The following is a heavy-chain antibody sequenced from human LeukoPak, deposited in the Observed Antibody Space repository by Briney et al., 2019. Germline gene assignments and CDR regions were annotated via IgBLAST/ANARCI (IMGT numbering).Heavy chain of an antibody. CDR1: GYTLTELS. D-gene: IGHD2-2*02. Sequence: ASVKVSCKVSGYTLTELSMHWVRQAPGKGLEWMGGFDPEDGETIYAQKFQGRVTVTEDTSTDTAYMELSSLRSEDTAVYYCARVAAEVVGLPGAIGFGWLRRDYYYMDAWGKGTTVTVSS. CDR3: ARVAAEVVGLPGAIGFGWLRRDYYYMDA. J-gene: IGHJ6*03. CDR2: FDPEDGET. V-gene: IGHV1-24*01.